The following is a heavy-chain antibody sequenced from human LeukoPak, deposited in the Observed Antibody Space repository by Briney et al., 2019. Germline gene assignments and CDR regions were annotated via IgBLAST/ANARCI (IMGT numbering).Heavy chain of an antibody. Sequence: GASVKVSCKASGYTFTGYYMHWVRQAPGQGLEWMGWINPNSGGTKYAEKFQGRVTMTRDTSISTAYMELSSLRSDDAAVYYCARGLLVDSRSSSGFDYWGQGTLVTVSS. CDR1: GYTFTGYY. D-gene: IGHD6-6*01. V-gene: IGHV1-2*02. J-gene: IGHJ4*02. CDR2: INPNSGGT. CDR3: ARGLLVDSRSSSGFDY.